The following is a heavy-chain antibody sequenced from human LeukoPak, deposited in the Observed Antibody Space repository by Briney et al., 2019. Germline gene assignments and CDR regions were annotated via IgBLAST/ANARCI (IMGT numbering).Heavy chain of an antibody. J-gene: IGHJ4*02. Sequence: GGSLRLSCAASGFTFSDYYMSWIRQAPGKGLEWVSYISNSSSYTNYADSVKGRFTISRDNAKNSLYLQMNSLRAEDTAVYYCARTPLAVAGTQTPYYFDYWGQGTLVTVSS. V-gene: IGHV3-11*06. CDR3: ARTPLAVAGTQTPYYFDY. CDR2: ISNSSSYT. CDR1: GFTFSDYY. D-gene: IGHD6-19*01.